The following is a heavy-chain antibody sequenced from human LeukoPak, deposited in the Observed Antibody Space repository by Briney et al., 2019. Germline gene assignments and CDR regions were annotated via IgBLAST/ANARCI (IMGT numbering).Heavy chain of an antibody. CDR1: GFTFSSYA. D-gene: IGHD3-9*01. V-gene: IGHV3-23*01. Sequence: GGSLTLSCAASGFTFSSYAMSWVRQAPGEGLEWVSTISDRGGNTYYADSVKGRFTISRDNSKNTLYLQMNSLRAEDTAVYYCARVLRHYDILTGYSTWGAFDIWGQGTMVTVSS. CDR3: ARVLRHYDILTGYSTWGAFDI. CDR2: ISDRGGNT. J-gene: IGHJ3*02.